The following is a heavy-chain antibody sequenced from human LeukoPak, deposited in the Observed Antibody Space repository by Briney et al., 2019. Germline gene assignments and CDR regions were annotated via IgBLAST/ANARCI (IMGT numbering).Heavy chain of an antibody. J-gene: IGHJ4*02. V-gene: IGHV1-69-2*01. CDR1: GYTFTDYY. CDR3: ATGSKMATIDY. CDR2: VDPEDGET. D-gene: IGHD5-24*01. Sequence: GASVKVSCKASGYTFTDYYMHWVQQAPGKGLEWMGRVDPEDGETIYAEKFQGRVTITADTSTDTAYMELSSLRSEDTAVYYCATGSKMATIDYWGQGTLVTVSS.